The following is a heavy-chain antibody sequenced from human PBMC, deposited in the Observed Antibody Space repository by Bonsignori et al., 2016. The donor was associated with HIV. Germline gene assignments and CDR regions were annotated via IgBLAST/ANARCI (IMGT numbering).Heavy chain of an antibody. CDR2: IIPILGIT. J-gene: IGHJ6*03. V-gene: IGHV1-69*10. D-gene: IGHD4-11*01. CDR1: GGTFSSYA. CDR3: ARERGSMTTGSYYYYMDV. Sequence: SVKVSCKASGGTFSSYAISWVRQAPGQGLEWMGGIIPILGITHYAQKFQGRVTITADTSTSTAYMELSSLRSEDTAVYYCARERGSMTTGSYYYYMDVWGKGTTVTVSS.